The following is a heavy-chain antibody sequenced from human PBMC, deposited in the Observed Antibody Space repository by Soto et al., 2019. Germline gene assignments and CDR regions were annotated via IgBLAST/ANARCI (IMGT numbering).Heavy chain of an antibody. CDR1: GFTFSSYP. CDR3: AKDISSSFLGGMDV. J-gene: IGHJ6*02. Sequence: GGSLRLSCATSGFTFSSYPIHWVRQAPGKGPVWVSRITEDGSGTTYADSVKGRFTVTRDNAKNTMYLQMNSLRAEDTALYYCAKDISSSFLGGMDVWGQGTTVTVSS. CDR2: ITEDGSGT. V-gene: IGHV3-74*01. D-gene: IGHD6-6*01.